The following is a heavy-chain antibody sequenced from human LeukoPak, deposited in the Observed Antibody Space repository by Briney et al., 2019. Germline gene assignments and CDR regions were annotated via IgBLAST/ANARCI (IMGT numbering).Heavy chain of an antibody. V-gene: IGHV3-7*01. CDR2: IKEDGRET. CDR1: GFTFSSYS. J-gene: IGHJ4*02. Sequence: GGSLRLSCAASGFTFSSYSMNWVRQAPGKGLEWVANIKEDGRETYYEDSVKGRLTISRDNAKNSLFLQMSSLRAEDTAVYYCARGYSGYDPAYFFDCWGQGTLVTVSS. CDR3: ARGYSGYDPAYFFDC. D-gene: IGHD5-12*01.